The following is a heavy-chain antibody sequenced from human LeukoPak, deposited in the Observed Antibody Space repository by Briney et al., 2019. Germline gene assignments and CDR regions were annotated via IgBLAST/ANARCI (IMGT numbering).Heavy chain of an antibody. V-gene: IGHV3-48*03. Sequence: PGGSLRLSCTASGFTFSTSEMSWVRQAPGKGLEWVSYTSATSSHIFYAGSVKGRFTISRDNAKNSLYLQMNSLRAEDTAVYYCAKDYYDSSGYSHFDYWGQGTLVTVSS. J-gene: IGHJ4*02. CDR2: TSATSSHI. CDR1: GFTFSTSE. D-gene: IGHD3-22*01. CDR3: AKDYYDSSGYSHFDY.